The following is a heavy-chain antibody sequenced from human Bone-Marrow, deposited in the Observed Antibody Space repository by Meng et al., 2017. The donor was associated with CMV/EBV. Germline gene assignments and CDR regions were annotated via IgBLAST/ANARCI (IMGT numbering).Heavy chain of an antibody. CDR1: GGSFSGYY. J-gene: IGHJ4*02. D-gene: IGHD3-22*01. CDR3: ARGVDYYDSSGYYY. Sequence: QVLLQRWGEGLFKPSEPLSLTCVVYGGSFSGYYWSWIRQPPGKGLEWIGEINHSGSTNYNPSLKSQVTISVDTSKNQFSLKLSSVTAADTAVYYCARGVDYYDSSGYYYWGQGTLVTVSS. V-gene: IGHV4-34*01. CDR2: INHSGST.